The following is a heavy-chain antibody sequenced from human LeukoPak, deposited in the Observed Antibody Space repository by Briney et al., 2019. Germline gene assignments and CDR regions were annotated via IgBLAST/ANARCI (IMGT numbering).Heavy chain of an antibody. Sequence: PGGSLRLSCAASGFTFSTYGMTWVRQAPGKGLEWVSSISGSGGSTYYADSVKGRVTVSRDNSKSTLFLQMNSLRAEDTAVYYCARDPNWGSGYWGQGTLVTVSS. V-gene: IGHV3-23*01. J-gene: IGHJ4*02. CDR2: ISGSGGST. CDR3: ARDPNWGSGY. D-gene: IGHD7-27*01. CDR1: GFTFSTYG.